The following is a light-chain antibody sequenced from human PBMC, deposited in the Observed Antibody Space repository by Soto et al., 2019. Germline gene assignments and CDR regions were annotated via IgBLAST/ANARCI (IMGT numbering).Light chain of an antibody. CDR1: QSVSSN. Sequence: EIVMTQSPATLSVSPGERATLSCRASQSVSSNLAWYQQKPGQAPRLLIYGASTRATGIPARFSGSGSGTEFTLTISSLQSEDFAVYYCQHRNNWPHTFGQGTKLEIK. CDR3: QHRNNWPHT. V-gene: IGKV3-15*01. CDR2: GAS. J-gene: IGKJ2*01.